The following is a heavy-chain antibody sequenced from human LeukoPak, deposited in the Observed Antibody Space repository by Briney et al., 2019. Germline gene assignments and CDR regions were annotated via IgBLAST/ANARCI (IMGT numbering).Heavy chain of an antibody. CDR2: IWYDGSNK. CDR1: GFTFSSYG. CDR3: ARDDGDYAGVDY. V-gene: IGHV3-33*01. J-gene: IGHJ4*02. Sequence: PGGSLRLSCAASGFTFSSYGMHWVRQAPGKGLEWVAVIWYDGSNKYYADSVKGRFTISRDNSKNTLYLQMNSLRAEDTAVYYCARDDGDYAGVDYWGQGTLVTVSS. D-gene: IGHD4-17*01.